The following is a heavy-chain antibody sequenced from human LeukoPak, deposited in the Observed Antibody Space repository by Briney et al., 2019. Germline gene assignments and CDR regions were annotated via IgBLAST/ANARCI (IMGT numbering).Heavy chain of an antibody. CDR2: ISGSGGST. V-gene: IGHV3-23*01. J-gene: IGHJ4*02. CDR3: AKLSSRDYFDY. CDR1: GFTFSGYG. Sequence: PGGSLRLSCAASGFTFSGYGMSWVRQAPGKGLEWVSAISGSGGSTYYADSVKGRFTISRDNSKNTLYLQMNSLRAEDTAVHYCAKLSSRDYFDYWGQGTLVTVSS. D-gene: IGHD3-10*01.